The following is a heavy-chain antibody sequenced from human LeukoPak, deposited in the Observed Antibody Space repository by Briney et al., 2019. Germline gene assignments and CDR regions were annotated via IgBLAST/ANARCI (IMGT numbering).Heavy chain of an antibody. J-gene: IGHJ4*02. V-gene: IGHV3-30*02. CDR2: IRYDGSNK. Sequence: TGGSLRLSCAASGFTFSNYGMHWVRQAPGKGLEWVAFIRYDGSNKYYADSVKGRFTISRDNSKSTLSLQMNSLRAEDTAIYYCATYRQVLLPFESWGQGTLVTVSS. D-gene: IGHD2-8*02. CDR1: GFTFSNYG. CDR3: ATYRQVLLPFES.